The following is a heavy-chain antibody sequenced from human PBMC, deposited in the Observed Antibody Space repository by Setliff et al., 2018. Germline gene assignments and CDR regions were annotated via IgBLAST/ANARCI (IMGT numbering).Heavy chain of an antibody. CDR3: ARGRNVAIRLLDS. CDR2: FYSSGAT. CDR1: GGSINSGGFY. Sequence: SETLSLTCTVSGGSINSGGFYWSWLRQPAGKRLEWIGHFYSSGATDYNLSLKSRVTISLDTSKNQFSLKLTSVTAADTAVYYCARGRNVAIRLLDSWGQGNLVTVSS. J-gene: IGHJ4*02. D-gene: IGHD6-6*01. V-gene: IGHV4-61*09.